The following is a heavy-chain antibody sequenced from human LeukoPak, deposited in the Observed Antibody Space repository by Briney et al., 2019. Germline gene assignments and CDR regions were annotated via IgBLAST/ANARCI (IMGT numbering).Heavy chain of an antibody. CDR1: GGSFSGYY. J-gene: IGHJ6*02. CDR2: INHSGST. V-gene: IGHV4-34*01. Sequence: SETLSLTCAVYGGSFSGYYWSWIRQPPGKGLEWIGEINHSGSTNYNPSLKSRVTISVDTSKNQFSLKLSSVTAADTAVYYCASGRRLYYSRRMDVWGQGTTVTVSS. D-gene: IGHD2-8*01. CDR3: ASGRRLYYSRRMDV.